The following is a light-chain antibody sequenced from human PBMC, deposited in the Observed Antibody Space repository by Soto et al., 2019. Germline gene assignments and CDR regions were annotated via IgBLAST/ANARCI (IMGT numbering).Light chain of an antibody. CDR1: QGISSS. J-gene: IGKJ1*01. CDR2: AAS. V-gene: IGKV1-9*01. Sequence: DIQLTQSPSFLSASVGDRVTITCRASQGISSSLAWYQQKPGKAPNLLIYAASYLQTGVPPRFSGSGSGTEFSLTISSLQPEDVATYSCQQLNSYPWTFGQGTKVEI. CDR3: QQLNSYPWT.